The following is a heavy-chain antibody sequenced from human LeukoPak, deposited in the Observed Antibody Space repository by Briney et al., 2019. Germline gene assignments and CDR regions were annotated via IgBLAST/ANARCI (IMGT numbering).Heavy chain of an antibody. J-gene: IGHJ3*02. D-gene: IGHD3-9*01. CDR1: GYTFTSYG. CDR2: ISAYNGNT. V-gene: IGHV1-18*01. CDR3: ARSYCSSTSCQTYYDILTGYPDAFDI. Sequence: ASVKVSCKASGYTFTSYGISWVRQAPGQGLEWMGWISAYNGNTNYAQKLQGRVTMTTDTSTSTAYMELRSLRSDDTAVYYCARSYCSSTSCQTYYDILTGYPDAFDIWGQGTTVTVSS.